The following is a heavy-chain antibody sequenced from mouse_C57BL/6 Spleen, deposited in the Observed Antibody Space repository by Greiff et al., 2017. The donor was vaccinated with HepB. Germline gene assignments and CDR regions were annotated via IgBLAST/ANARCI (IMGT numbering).Heavy chain of an antibody. Sequence: EVQVVESGGGLVKPGGSLKLSCAASGFTFSSYTMSWVRQTPEKRLEWVATISGGGGNTYYPDSVKGRFTISRDNAKNTLYLQMSSLRSEDTALYYCARPLYLYWYFDVWGTGTTVTVSS. CDR2: ISGGGGNT. J-gene: IGHJ1*03. D-gene: IGHD2-3*01. CDR1: GFTFSSYT. V-gene: IGHV5-9*01. CDR3: ARPLYLYWYFDV.